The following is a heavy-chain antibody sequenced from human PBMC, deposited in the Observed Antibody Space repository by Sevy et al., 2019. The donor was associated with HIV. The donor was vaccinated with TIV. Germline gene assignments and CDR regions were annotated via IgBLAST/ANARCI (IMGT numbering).Heavy chain of an antibody. J-gene: IGHJ6*02. CDR1: GFTFSNHG. CDR2: TRYDGSNT. Sequence: GGFLRLSCTASGFTFSNHGMHCVRQAPGKGLEWVAFTRYDGSNTYYADSVKGRLTISRDNSKNSLFLQMNSLGPEDTAVYYYAQDLIAMLVVVTLPLLGHGMDVWGQGTPVTVSS. V-gene: IGHV3-30*02. CDR3: AQDLIAMLVVVTLPLLGHGMDV. D-gene: IGHD3-22*01.